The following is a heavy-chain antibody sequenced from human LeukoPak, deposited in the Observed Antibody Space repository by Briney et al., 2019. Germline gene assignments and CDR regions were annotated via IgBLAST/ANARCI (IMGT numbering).Heavy chain of an antibody. CDR2: FDPEDGET. D-gene: IGHD4-17*01. CDR1: GYTLTELS. Sequence: ASVKVSCXVSGYTLTELSMHWVRQARGKGLEWMGGFDPEDGETTYAQKFQGRVTMTEDTSTDTAYMELSSLRSEDTAVYYCATDYGDYYYMDVWGKGTTVTVSS. V-gene: IGHV1-24*01. CDR3: ATDYGDYYYMDV. J-gene: IGHJ6*03.